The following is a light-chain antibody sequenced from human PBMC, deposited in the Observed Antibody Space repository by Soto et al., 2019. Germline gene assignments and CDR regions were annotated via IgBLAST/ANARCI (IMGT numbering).Light chain of an antibody. CDR1: QSVSSNY. CDR2: DAS. V-gene: IGKV3-11*01. J-gene: IGKJ5*01. Sequence: EIVLTQSPGTLSLSPGERATLSCRASQSVSSNYLAWYQQKPGQAPRLLIYDASDRATGIPARFSGSGSGTDFTLTISSLEPEDAAVYYCQQRSNWPPITFGQGTRLEIK. CDR3: QQRSNWPPIT.